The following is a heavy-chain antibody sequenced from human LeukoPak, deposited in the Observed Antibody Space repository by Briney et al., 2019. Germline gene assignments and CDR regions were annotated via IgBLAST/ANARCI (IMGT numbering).Heavy chain of an antibody. Sequence: PGGSLRLSCAASGFTFSNAWMSWVRQAPGKGLEWVGRIKSKTDGGTTDYAAPVKGRFTISRDNSKNTLYLQMNSLRAEDTAVYYCAKDGSSGWYGYYYYYMDVWGKGTTVTVSS. CDR1: GFTFSNAW. CDR2: IKSKTDGGTT. D-gene: IGHD6-19*01. CDR3: AKDGSSGWYGYYYYYMDV. J-gene: IGHJ6*03. V-gene: IGHV3-15*01.